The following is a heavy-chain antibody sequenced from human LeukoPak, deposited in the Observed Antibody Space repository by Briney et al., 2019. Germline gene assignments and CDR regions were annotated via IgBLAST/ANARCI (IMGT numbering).Heavy chain of an antibody. CDR1: GYSISSGYY. V-gene: IGHV4-38-2*02. D-gene: IGHD2-2*01. J-gene: IGHJ4*02. CDR2: IYRSGST. CDR3: ARDPGVVVVPAAPRGSSEVSDY. Sequence: KPSETLSLTCAVSGYSISSGYYWGWIRQPPGKGLEWIGSIYRSGSTYYNPSLKSRVTISVDTSKNQFSLKLSSVTAADTAVYYCARDPGVVVVPAAPRGSSEVSDYWGQGTLVTVSS.